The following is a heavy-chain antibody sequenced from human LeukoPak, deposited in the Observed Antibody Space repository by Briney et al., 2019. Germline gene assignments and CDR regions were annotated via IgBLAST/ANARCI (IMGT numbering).Heavy chain of an antibody. CDR1: GFTFSSYG. J-gene: IGHJ4*02. Sequence: GGSLRLSCAASGFTFSSYGLSWVRQAPGKGLEWVSPISGSAYNSYYADSVKGRFTISRDNSANTLYLQMDNLRAEDTALYYCAKHSGSYFIYYIDSWGQGTLVTVSS. CDR2: ISGSAYNS. V-gene: IGHV3-23*01. CDR3: AKHSGSYFIYYIDS. D-gene: IGHD1-26*01.